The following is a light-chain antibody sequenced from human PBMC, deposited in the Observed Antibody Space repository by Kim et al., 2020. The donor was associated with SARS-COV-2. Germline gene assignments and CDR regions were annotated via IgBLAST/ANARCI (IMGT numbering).Light chain of an antibody. CDR3: QQYGSSPLT. Sequence: IVLTQPPGTLSLSPGERVTLSCRASQSVSSSYSAWYQQKPGQAPRLLIYGASSRATGIPDRFSGSGSGTDFTLTISRLEPEDFAVYYCQQYGSSPLTFGGGTKVEIK. CDR2: GAS. J-gene: IGKJ4*01. CDR1: QSVSSSY. V-gene: IGKV3-20*01.